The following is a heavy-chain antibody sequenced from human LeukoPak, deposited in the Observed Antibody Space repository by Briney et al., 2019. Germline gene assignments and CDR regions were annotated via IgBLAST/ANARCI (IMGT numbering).Heavy chain of an antibody. V-gene: IGHV1-18*01. J-gene: IGHJ6*03. D-gene: IGHD1-26*01. CDR1: GYTFTSYG. CDR3: ARARDKVPVDSLMDSGSYSHPYYYYYYMDV. Sequence: ASVKVSCKASGYTFTSYGISWVRQAPGQGLEWMGWISAYNGNTNYAQKLQGRVTMTTDTSTSTAYMELRSLRSDDTAVYYCARARDKVPVDSLMDSGSYSHPYYYYYYMDVWGKGTTVTVSS. CDR2: ISAYNGNT.